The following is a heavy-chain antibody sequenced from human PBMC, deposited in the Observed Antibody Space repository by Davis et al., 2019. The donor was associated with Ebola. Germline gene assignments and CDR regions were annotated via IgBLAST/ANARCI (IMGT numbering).Heavy chain of an antibody. CDR2: IYYSGST. CDR1: GGSISSYY. D-gene: IGHD5-12*01. J-gene: IGHJ4*02. CDR3: AGGTQAATIIDY. Sequence: PSETLSLTCTVSGGSISSYYWSWIRQPPGKGLEWIGYIYYSGSTNYNPSLKSRVTISVDTSKNQFSLKLSSVTAADTAVYYCAGGTQAATIIDYWGQGTLVTVSS. V-gene: IGHV4-59*01.